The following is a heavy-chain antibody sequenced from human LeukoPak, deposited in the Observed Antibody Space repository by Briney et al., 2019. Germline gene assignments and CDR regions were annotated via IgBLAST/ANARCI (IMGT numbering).Heavy chain of an antibody. Sequence: PGGSLRLSCAASGITFSGAWMHWVRQAPGKGLVWVSRINDDGSFRRYANSVKGRFTTSRDNAKNTLFLKMDSLRAEDTAVYYCARVSGPGMNEYYHLWGQGTLVTVSS. J-gene: IGHJ1*01. D-gene: IGHD3-10*01. CDR1: GITFSGAW. CDR2: INDDGSFR. CDR3: ARVSGPGMNEYYHL. V-gene: IGHV3-74*01.